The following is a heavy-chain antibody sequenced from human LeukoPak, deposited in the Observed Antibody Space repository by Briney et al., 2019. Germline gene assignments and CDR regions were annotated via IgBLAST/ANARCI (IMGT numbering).Heavy chain of an antibody. CDR1: GGSISSYY. Sequence: SETLSLTCTVSGGSISSYYWSWIRQPPRKGLVGIGYIYTSGSTNYNPSLKSRVTISVDTSKNQFSLKLSSVTAADTAVYYCARHGCSGGSCYSEVDSPNWFDPWGQGTLVTVSS. CDR2: IYTSGST. V-gene: IGHV4-4*09. CDR3: ARHGCSGGSCYSEVDSPNWFDP. J-gene: IGHJ5*02. D-gene: IGHD2-15*01.